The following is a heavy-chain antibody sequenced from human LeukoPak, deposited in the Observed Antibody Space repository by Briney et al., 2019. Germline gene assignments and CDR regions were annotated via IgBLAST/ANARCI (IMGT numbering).Heavy chain of an antibody. CDR1: GFTVSDNY. CDR2: ISSSSSTI. Sequence: GGSLRLSCAASGFTVSDNYMSWVRQAPGKGLEWVSYISSSSSTIYYADSVKGRFTISRDNAKNSLYLQMNSLRAEDTAVYYCARDLAVAGPDYWGQGTLVTVSS. CDR3: ARDLAVAGPDY. J-gene: IGHJ4*02. D-gene: IGHD6-19*01. V-gene: IGHV3-11*04.